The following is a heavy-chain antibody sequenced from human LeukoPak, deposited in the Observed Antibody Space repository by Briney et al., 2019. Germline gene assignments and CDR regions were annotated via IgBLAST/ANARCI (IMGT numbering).Heavy chain of an antibody. CDR2: LWYDGSNK. J-gene: IGHJ4*02. CDR3: AREYKQRYYFDY. Sequence: AVLWYDGSNKYYADSVKGRFTISRDNSKDTLYLQMNSLRAEDTAVYYCAREYKQRYYFDYWGQGTLVTVSS. V-gene: IGHV3-33*01. D-gene: IGHD6-25*01.